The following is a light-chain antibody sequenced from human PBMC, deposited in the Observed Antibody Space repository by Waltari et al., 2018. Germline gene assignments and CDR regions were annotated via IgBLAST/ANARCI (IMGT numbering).Light chain of an antibody. V-gene: IGLV4-69*01. CDR2: VNNDGSH. CDR3: QTWGTGTWV. Sequence: QLVLTQSPSASASLGASVKLSCTPRSGHSLYPIAWHQQQPEKGPRFLMKVNNDGSHMKGDGIPDRFSGSSSGAERYLTISSLQSEDEADYYCQTWGTGTWVFGGGTKLTVL. J-gene: IGLJ3*02. CDR1: SGHSLYP.